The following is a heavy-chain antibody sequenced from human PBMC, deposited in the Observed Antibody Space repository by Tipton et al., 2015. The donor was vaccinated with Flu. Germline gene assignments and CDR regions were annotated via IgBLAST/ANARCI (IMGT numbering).Heavy chain of an antibody. Sequence: TLSLTCTVSGGSISGYYWTWIRLPAGKGLEWIVRIHTSGSTGYNPSLKSRVTTSVDASKNQFSLQLNSVTAADTAVYYCAREPDSGAGYYFVLWGRGTLVTVSS. D-gene: IGHD1-26*01. J-gene: IGHJ2*01. V-gene: IGHV4-4*07. CDR1: GGSISGYY. CDR2: IHTSGST. CDR3: AREPDSGAGYYFVL.